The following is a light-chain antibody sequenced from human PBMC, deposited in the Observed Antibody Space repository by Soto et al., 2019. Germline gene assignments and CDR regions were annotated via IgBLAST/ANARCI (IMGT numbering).Light chain of an antibody. Sequence: EIVMTQSPATLSVSSGERATLSCRASQSISGNLAWYQQKPGQAPRLLIYGASTRATGIPARFSGSGSGTEFTLTISSLQSEDFAIYYCHQYHNWPRTFGQGTKGDIK. CDR2: GAS. V-gene: IGKV3-15*01. CDR3: HQYHNWPRT. J-gene: IGKJ1*01. CDR1: QSISGN.